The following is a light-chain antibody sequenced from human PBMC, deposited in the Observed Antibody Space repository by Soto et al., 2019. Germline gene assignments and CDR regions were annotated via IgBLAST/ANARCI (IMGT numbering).Light chain of an antibody. Sequence: DIQMTQSPSSRSASVVDRVTITCRASQSISRYLNWYQQKPGKAPKLLIYDASSLESGVPSRFSGSGFGTEFTLTISSLQADDFASYYCQQYDRYWTFGQGTKVDIK. CDR1: QSISRY. CDR3: QQYDRYWT. V-gene: IGKV1-5*01. CDR2: DAS. J-gene: IGKJ1*01.